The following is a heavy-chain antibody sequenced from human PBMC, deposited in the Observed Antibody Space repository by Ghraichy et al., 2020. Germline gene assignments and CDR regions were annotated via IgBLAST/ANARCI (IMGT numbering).Heavy chain of an antibody. V-gene: IGHV3-9*01. D-gene: IGHD2-2*01. CDR3: AKAGYCSSTSCYGYYYYYGMDV. Sequence: LNISCAASGFTFDDYAMHWVRQAPGKGLEWVSGISWNSGSIGYADSVKGRFTISRDNAKNSLYLQMNSLRAEDTALYYCAKAGYCSSTSCYGYYYYYGMDVWGQGTTVTVSS. J-gene: IGHJ6*02. CDR1: GFTFDDYA. CDR2: ISWNSGSI.